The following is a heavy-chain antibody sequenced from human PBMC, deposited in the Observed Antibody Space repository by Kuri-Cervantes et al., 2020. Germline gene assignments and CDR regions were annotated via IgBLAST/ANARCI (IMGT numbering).Heavy chain of an antibody. J-gene: IGHJ6*02. CDR3: ARDGRITMVWGVIKAYYGMDV. CDR2: ISYDGSNK. Sequence: LSLTCAASGFTFSSYGMHWVRQAPGKGLEWVAVISYDGSNKYYADSVKGRFTISRDNSKNTLYLQMNSLRAEDTAVYYCARDGRITMVWGVIKAYYGMDVWGQGTTVTVSS. CDR1: GFTFSSYG. D-gene: IGHD3-10*01. V-gene: IGHV3-30*03.